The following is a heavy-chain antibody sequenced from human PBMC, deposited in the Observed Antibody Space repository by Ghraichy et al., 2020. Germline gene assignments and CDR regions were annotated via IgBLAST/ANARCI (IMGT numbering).Heavy chain of an antibody. D-gene: IGHD3-22*01. V-gene: IGHV4-38-2*02. CDR3: ARSTYYYDSSGLRYFDL. CDR2: IYHSGST. CDR1: GYSISSGYY. Sequence: QTLSLTCTVSGYSISSGYYWGWIRQPPGKGLEWIGSIYHSGSTYYNPSLKSRVTISVDTSKNQFSLKLSSVTAADTAVYYCARSTYYYDSSGLRYFDLWGRGTLVTVSS. J-gene: IGHJ2*01.